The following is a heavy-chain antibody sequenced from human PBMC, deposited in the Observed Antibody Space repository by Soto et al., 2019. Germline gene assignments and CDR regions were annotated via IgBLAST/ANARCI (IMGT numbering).Heavy chain of an antibody. V-gene: IGHV4-34*01. CDR2: VNHSGEA. J-gene: IGHJ6*02. CDR1: GGSFRNYY. CDR3: ARDXLMATAGTARHYFGLDV. D-gene: IGHD5-18*01. Sequence: SETLSLTCCVYGGSFRNYYWIWVRQPPGKGLEWIGEVNHSGEATYNPSLQSRVTISLDTTNNHFSLNLSSVTAADTAVYYCARDXLMATAGTARHYFGLDVWGQGTTVTVSS.